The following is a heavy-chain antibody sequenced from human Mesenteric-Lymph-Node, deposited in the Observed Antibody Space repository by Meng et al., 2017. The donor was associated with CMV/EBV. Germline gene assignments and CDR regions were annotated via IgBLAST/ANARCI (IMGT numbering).Heavy chain of an antibody. Sequence: SELLSLTCTVLGGSINAYSWSWIRQPPGKGLEWIGFIYNSGSTKYNRSLKSRVTISVDTSKNQLSLRLTAVTAADTALYFCGRDDLVLGERWFHGMDVWGQGTTVTVSS. CDR3: GRDDLVLGERWFHGMDV. V-gene: IGHV4-59*01. J-gene: IGHJ6*02. CDR2: IYNSGST. D-gene: IGHD3-10*01. CDR1: GGSINAYS.